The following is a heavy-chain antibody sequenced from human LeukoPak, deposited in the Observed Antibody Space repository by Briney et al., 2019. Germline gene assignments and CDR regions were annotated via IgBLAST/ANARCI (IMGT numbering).Heavy chain of an antibody. Sequence: GGSLRLSCAASGFTFSSYWMNWVRQAPGEGLEWVSGVIGSGGSTYYADSVKGRFTISRDNSKNTLYLQMNSLRADDTAVYYCARSGGGGISYWGQGTLVTVSS. D-gene: IGHD4-23*01. J-gene: IGHJ4*02. CDR3: ARSGGGGISY. CDR2: VIGSGGST. V-gene: IGHV3-23*01. CDR1: GFTFSSYW.